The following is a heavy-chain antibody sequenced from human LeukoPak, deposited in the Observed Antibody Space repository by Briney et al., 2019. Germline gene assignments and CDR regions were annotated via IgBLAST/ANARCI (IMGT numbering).Heavy chain of an antibody. CDR1: GYTFTSYY. CDR3: ARGPPTFSDY. CDR2: INPSGGST. J-gene: IGHJ4*02. D-gene: IGHD3-9*01. Sequence: GASVKVSCTASGYTFTSYYMHWVRQTPGQGHERMGLINPSGGSTSYAQKFHGRATITRDTSTSTVYMELSSLRSEDTGVYYCARGPPTFSDYWGQGTLVTVSS. V-gene: IGHV1-46*01.